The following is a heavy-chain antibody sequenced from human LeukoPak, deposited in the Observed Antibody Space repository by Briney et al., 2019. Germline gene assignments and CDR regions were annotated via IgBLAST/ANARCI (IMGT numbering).Heavy chain of an antibody. CDR1: GFTFSGYW. CDR2: IQQDGSEQ. V-gene: IGHV3-7*02. Sequence: TGGSLRLSCTASGFTFSGYWMSWVRQAPGKGLEWVANIQQDGSEQYYVDSVKGRFTISRDNAKNSLYLQMNSLRAEDTALYYCARNYGGYSHWGQGTLVTVSS. D-gene: IGHD4-23*01. J-gene: IGHJ4*02. CDR3: ARNYGGYSH.